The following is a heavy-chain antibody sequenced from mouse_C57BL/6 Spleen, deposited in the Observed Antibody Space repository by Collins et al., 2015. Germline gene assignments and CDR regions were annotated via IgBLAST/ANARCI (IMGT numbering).Heavy chain of an antibody. CDR1: GYSITSDYA. V-gene: IGHV3-2*02. CDR3: ARYGNYRYFDY. CDR2: ISYSGST. Sequence: DVQLQESGPGLVKPSQSLSLTCTVTGYSITSDYAWNWIRQFPGNKLEWMGYISYSGSTSYNPSLKSRISITRDTSKNQFFLQLNSVTTEDTATYYCARYGNYRYFDYWGQGTTLTVSS. D-gene: IGHD2-1*01. J-gene: IGHJ2*01.